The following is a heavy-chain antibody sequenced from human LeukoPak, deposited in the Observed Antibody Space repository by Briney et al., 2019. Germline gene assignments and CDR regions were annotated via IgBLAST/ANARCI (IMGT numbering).Heavy chain of an antibody. CDR3: ARGHHGSGSYSGY. CDR1: GGSFSGYY. D-gene: IGHD3-10*01. CDR2: INHSGST. Sequence: SETLSLTHAVYGGSFSGYYWSWIRQPPGKGLEWIGEINHSGSTNYNPSLKSRVTISVDTSKNQFSLKLSSVTAADTAVYYCARGHHGSGSYSGYWGQGTLVTVSS. V-gene: IGHV4-34*01. J-gene: IGHJ4*02.